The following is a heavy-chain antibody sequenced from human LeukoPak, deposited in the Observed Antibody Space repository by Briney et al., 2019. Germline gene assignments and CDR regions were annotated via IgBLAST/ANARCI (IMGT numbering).Heavy chain of an antibody. CDR3: ARLAYYDSSGYGGPIDY. D-gene: IGHD3-22*01. V-gene: IGHV3-30*03. Sequence: GGSLRLSCGASGFTFSNYWMTWVRQAPGKGLEWVAVISYDGTNKYYADSVKGRFTISRDNSKNTLYLQMNSLRAEDTAVYYCARLAYYDSSGYGGPIDYWGQGTLVTVSS. CDR1: GFTFSNYW. CDR2: ISYDGTNK. J-gene: IGHJ4*02.